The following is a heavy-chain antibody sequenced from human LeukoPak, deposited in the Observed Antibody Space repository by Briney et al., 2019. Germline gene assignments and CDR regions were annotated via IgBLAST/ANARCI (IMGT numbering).Heavy chain of an antibody. CDR3: VRWRWAQSEFVY. D-gene: IGHD5-24*01. CDR2: IKQGGSET. J-gene: IGHJ4*02. Sequence: GSLRLSCAASGFTFSSYSMSWVRQAPGKGLEWVAHIKQGGSETSYVDSVKGRFTVSRDNAKNSVYLQMNSLRVEDTAVYYCVRWRWAQSEFVYWGQGTLVTVSS. V-gene: IGHV3-7*01. CDR1: GFTFSSYS.